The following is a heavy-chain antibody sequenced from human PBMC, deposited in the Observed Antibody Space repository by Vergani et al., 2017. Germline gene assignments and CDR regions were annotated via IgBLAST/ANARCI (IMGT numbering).Heavy chain of an antibody. CDR1: GFTFSGSA. Sequence: EVQLVESGGGLVQPGGSLKLSCAASGFTFSGSAMHWVRQASGKGLEWVGRIRSKANSYATAYAASVKGRFTISRDDSKNTAYLQMNSLKTEDTAVYYCTRHLDRDPSLLNGWYFDLWGRGTLVTVSS. J-gene: IGHJ2*01. V-gene: IGHV3-73*02. CDR3: TRHLDRDPSLLNGWYFDL. D-gene: IGHD3-9*01. CDR2: IRSKANSYAT.